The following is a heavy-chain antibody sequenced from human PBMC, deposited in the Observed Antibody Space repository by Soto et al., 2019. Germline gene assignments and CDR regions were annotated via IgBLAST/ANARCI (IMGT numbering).Heavy chain of an antibody. CDR3: AKSSLLSIVATSPYYYYYMDV. V-gene: IGHV3-9*01. D-gene: IGHD5-12*01. CDR2: ISWNSGSI. CDR1: GFTFDDYA. J-gene: IGHJ6*03. Sequence: GGSLRLSCAASGFTFDDYAMHWVRQAPGKGLEWVSGISWNSGSIGYADSVKGRFTISRDNAKNSLYLQMNSLRAEDTALYYCAKSSLLSIVATSPYYYYYMDVWGKGTTVTVSS.